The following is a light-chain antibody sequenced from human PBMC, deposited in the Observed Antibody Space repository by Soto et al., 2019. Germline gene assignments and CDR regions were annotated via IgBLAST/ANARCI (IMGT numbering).Light chain of an antibody. CDR2: KVT. CDR1: SSDVGAYNY. CDR3: SSYTTSSTWV. Sequence: QAVLTRPASVSGSPGQSITISCTGTSSDVGAYNYVSWYRQHPGKGPELIIYKVTDRPSGVSSRFSGSKSGNTASLTISGLQAEDEADYYCSSYTTSSTWVFGGGTKLTVL. J-gene: IGLJ3*02. V-gene: IGLV2-14*01.